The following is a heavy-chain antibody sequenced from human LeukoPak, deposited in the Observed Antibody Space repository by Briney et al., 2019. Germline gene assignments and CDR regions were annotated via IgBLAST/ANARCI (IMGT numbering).Heavy chain of an antibody. J-gene: IGHJ5*02. Sequence: SETLSLTCAVYGGSFSGYYWSWIRQPPGKGLEWIGEINHSGSTNYNPSLKSRVTMSVDTSKNQFSLKLSSVTAADTAVYYCAREAHYDYVWGSYRSNWFDPWGQGTLVTVSS. D-gene: IGHD3-16*02. CDR2: INHSGST. CDR1: GGSFSGYY. CDR3: AREAHYDYVWGSYRSNWFDP. V-gene: IGHV4-34*01.